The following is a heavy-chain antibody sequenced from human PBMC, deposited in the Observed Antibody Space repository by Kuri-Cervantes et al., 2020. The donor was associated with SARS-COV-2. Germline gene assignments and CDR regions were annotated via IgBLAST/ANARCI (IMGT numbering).Heavy chain of an antibody. CDR3: ARDFRGRVTIFKGSYSLSPAFDI. CDR1: GYTFTSYD. V-gene: IGHV1-8*02. D-gene: IGHD3-10*01. J-gene: IGHJ3*02. CDR2: MNPNSGNT. Sequence: ASVKVSCKASGYTFTSYDINWVRQATGQGLEWMGWMNPNSGNTGYAQKFQGRVTMTRDTSTSTVYMELSSLRSEDTAVYYCARDFRGRVTIFKGSYSLSPAFDIWGQGTMVTVSS.